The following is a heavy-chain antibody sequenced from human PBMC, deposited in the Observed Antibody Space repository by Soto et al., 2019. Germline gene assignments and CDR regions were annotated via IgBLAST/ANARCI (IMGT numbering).Heavy chain of an antibody. CDR3: ARSTDSSGWRFDS. V-gene: IGHV4-59*01. Sequence: LSETLSLTCTVSGASISVYSWSWIRQPPWKGLEWIGYIYYSGSTNYNPSLKSRVAISVDTSKNQFSLNLSSVTAADTAVYYCARSTDSSGWRFDSWGQGTQVTVYS. CDR1: GASISVYS. J-gene: IGHJ4*02. CDR2: IYYSGST. D-gene: IGHD6-19*01.